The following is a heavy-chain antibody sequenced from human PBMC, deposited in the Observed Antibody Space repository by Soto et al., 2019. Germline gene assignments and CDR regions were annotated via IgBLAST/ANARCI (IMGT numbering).Heavy chain of an antibody. CDR2: INPNSGGT. CDR1: GYTFTGYY. Sequence: ASVKVSCKASGYTFTGYYMHWVRQAPGQGLEWMGWINPNSGGTNYAQKFQGWVTMTRDTSISTAYMELSRLGSDDTAMYYCARESGGATATLDYYYFYMDVWGTGTTVTVSS. J-gene: IGHJ6*03. CDR3: ARESGGATATLDYYYFYMDV. D-gene: IGHD5-12*01. V-gene: IGHV1-2*04.